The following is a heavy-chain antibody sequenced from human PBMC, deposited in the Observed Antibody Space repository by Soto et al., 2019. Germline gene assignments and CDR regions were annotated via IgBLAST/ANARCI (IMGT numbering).Heavy chain of an antibody. J-gene: IGHJ6*02. CDR2: MNPNSGNT. CDR3: ARLTTANYYYGMDV. Sequence: ASVKVSCKASGYTFTSYDINWVRQATGQGLEWMGWMNPNSGNTGYAQKFQGSVTMTRNTSISTAYMELSSLRSEDTAVYYCARLTTANYYYGMDVWGQGTTVTVSS. D-gene: IGHD4-4*01. V-gene: IGHV1-8*01. CDR1: GYTFTSYD.